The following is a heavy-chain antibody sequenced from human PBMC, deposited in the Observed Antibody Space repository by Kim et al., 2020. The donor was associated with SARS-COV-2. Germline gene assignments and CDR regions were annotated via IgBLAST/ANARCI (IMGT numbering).Heavy chain of an antibody. V-gene: IGHV3-13*04. CDR3: ARDLRYCSSGVCSYRHGMDV. CDR1: GFTFNKYD. J-gene: IGHJ6*02. D-gene: IGHD2-8*01. CDR2: IGIGGDT. Sequence: GGSLRLSCAASGFTFNKYDMHWVRQGTGKGLEWVSSIGIGGDTYYPDSVKGRFTISRENAKNSLYLQMNSLRAGDTAVYYCARDLRYCSSGVCSYRHGMDVWGQGTTVTVSS.